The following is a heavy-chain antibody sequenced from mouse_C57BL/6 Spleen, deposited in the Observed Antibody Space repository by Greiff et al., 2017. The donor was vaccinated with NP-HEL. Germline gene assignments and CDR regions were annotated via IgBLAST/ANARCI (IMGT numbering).Heavy chain of an antibody. CDR1: GYAFSSSW. D-gene: IGHD2-5*01. V-gene: IGHV1-82*01. J-gene: IGHJ2*01. CDR2: IYPGDGDT. Sequence: QVQLKESGPELVKPGASVKISCKASGYAFSSSWMNWVKQRPGKGLEWIGRIYPGDGDTNYNGKFKGKATLTADKSSSTAYMQLSSLTSEDSAVYFCARSDYSNYVFDYWGQGTTLTVSS. CDR3: ARSDYSNYVFDY.